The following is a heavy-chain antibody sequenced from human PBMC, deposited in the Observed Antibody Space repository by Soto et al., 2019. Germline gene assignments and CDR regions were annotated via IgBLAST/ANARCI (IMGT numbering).Heavy chain of an antibody. J-gene: IGHJ6*02. CDR2: IYYSGNT. Sequence: SETLSLTCTVSGGSIRSGGYYWSWVRQNPRKGLEWIGNIYYSGNTHYNPSLKSRLTISVDTSKNQFSLNLSSVTAADTAVYYCARDRLMATAGTARHYFGLDVWGQGTTVTV. CDR1: GGSIRSGGYY. D-gene: IGHD5-18*01. CDR3: ARDRLMATAGTARHYFGLDV. V-gene: IGHV4-31*03.